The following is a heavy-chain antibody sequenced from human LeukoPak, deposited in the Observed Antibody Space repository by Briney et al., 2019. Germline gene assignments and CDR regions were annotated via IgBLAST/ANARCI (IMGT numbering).Heavy chain of an antibody. D-gene: IGHD1-26*01. V-gene: IGHV1-2*02. Sequence: ASVKVSCKASGYTFTSYDINWVRQAPGQGLEWMGWINPNSGGTNYAQKFQGRVTMTRDTSISTAYMELSRLRSDDTAVYYCARDQLGRWEPTTPSYWGQGTLVTVSS. J-gene: IGHJ4*02. CDR1: GYTFTSYD. CDR2: INPNSGGT. CDR3: ARDQLGRWEPTTPSY.